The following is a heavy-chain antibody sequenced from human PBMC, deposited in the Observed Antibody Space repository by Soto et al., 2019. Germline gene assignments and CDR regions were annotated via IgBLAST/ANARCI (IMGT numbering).Heavy chain of an antibody. CDR1: GGSVRSNNW. CDR2: IHHREST. CDR3: GCRVEDISYDYYGMDV. D-gene: IGHD2-15*01. J-gene: IGHJ6*02. V-gene: IGHV4-4*02. Sequence: SETLSLTCAVSGGSVRSNNWWFWVRQPPGKGLEWIGEIHHRESTNLNPSLKSRVTISVDRSKNEFSLKVKSVTAADTAVYYCGCRVEDISYDYYGMDVWGQGTTVTV.